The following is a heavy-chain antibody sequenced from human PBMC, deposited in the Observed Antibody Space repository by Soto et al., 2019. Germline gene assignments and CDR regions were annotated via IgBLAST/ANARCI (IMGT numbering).Heavy chain of an antibody. D-gene: IGHD3-10*01. Sequence: EVQLLESGGGLVQPGGSLRLSCAASGFTFSSYAMSWVRQAPGKGLEWVSAISGSGGSTYYADSVKGRFTISRDNSKNTLYLQLNSLRAEDTAVYYCATMVRGPMSPWFDPWGQGTLVTGSS. CDR2: ISGSGGST. CDR3: ATMVRGPMSPWFDP. CDR1: GFTFSSYA. J-gene: IGHJ5*02. V-gene: IGHV3-23*01.